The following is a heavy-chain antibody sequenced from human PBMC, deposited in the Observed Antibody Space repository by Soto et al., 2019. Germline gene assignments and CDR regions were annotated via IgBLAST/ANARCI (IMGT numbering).Heavy chain of an antibody. Sequence: SETLSLTCTVSGGSISSYYWSWIRQPPGKGLEWIGDIYYSGSTNYNPSLKSRVTISVDTSKNQFSLKLSSVTAADTAVYYCARGITVTTQMYYFDYWGQGTLVTVSS. J-gene: IGHJ4*02. D-gene: IGHD4-17*01. V-gene: IGHV4-59*01. CDR3: ARGITVTTQMYYFDY. CDR2: IYYSGST. CDR1: GGSISSYY.